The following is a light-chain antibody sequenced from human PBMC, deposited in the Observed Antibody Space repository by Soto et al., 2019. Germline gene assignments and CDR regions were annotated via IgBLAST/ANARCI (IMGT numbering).Light chain of an antibody. Sequence: QSVLTQPPSASGSPGQSVTIPCTGTSSDVGGYNYVSWYQQHPGKAPKLMIYEVSKRPSGVPDRFSGSKSGNTASLTVSGLQGEDEADYYCSSYAGSNNLVFGGGTKLTVL. CDR3: SSYAGSNNLV. V-gene: IGLV2-8*01. CDR2: EVS. J-gene: IGLJ2*01. CDR1: SSDVGGYNY.